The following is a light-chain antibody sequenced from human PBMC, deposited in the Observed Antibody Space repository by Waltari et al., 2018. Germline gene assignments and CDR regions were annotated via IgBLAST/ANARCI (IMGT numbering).Light chain of an antibody. CDR1: SSEVGSYNL. CDR3: CSYAGSSTLV. CDR2: EGS. V-gene: IGLV2-23*01. Sequence: QSALTQPASVSGSPGQSITISCTGTSSEVGSYNLVSWYQHHPGKAPKLMIYEGSKRPSGVSNRFSGSKSGNTASLTISGLQAEDEADYYCCSYAGSSTLVFGGGTNLTVL. J-gene: IGLJ2*01.